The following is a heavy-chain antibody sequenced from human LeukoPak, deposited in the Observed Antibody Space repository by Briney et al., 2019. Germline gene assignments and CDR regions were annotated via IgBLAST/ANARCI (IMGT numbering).Heavy chain of an antibody. CDR2: IYYSGST. CDR3: ARQYCSSTSCYNFDY. D-gene: IGHD2-2*02. J-gene: IGHJ4*02. Sequence: PSETLSLTCTVSGASISNYYWSWIRQPPGKGLEWIGYIYYSGSTNYNPSLKSRVTISVDTSKNQFSLKLSSVTAADTAVYYCARQYCSSTSCYNFDYWGQGTLVTVSS. V-gene: IGHV4-59*01. CDR1: GASISNYY.